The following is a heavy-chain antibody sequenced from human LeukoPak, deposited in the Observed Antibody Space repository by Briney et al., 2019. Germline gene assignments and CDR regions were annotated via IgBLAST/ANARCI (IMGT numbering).Heavy chain of an antibody. V-gene: IGHV5-51*01. CDR2: IYPDDSNT. CDR3: ARSGGGDSPDY. CDR1: GYSFPTFW. J-gene: IGHJ4*02. D-gene: IGHD2-21*02. Sequence: GESLKISCKGSGYSFPTFWIGWVRQMPGKGLEWMGIIYPDDSNTRYSPSFQGQVTISADKSISTAYLQWSSLKASDTAMYYCARSGGGDSPDYWGQGTLVTVSS.